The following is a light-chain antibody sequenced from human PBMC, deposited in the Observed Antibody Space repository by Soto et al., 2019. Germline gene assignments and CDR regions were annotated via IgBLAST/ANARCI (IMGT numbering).Light chain of an antibody. CDR3: QQFGVSPT. J-gene: IGKJ4*01. V-gene: IGKV1-39*01. CDR1: QTISRY. CDR2: TAS. Sequence: DIQMTQSPFSLSASVGDRVTISCRASQTISRYLNWYQHKPGKAPKLLIYTASSLQSGVPSRFSGSGSGTDFTLTISRLEPEDFAVYYCQQFGVSPTFGGGTKVEIK.